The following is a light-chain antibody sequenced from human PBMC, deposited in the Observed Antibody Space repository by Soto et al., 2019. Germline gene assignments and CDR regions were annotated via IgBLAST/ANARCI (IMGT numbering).Light chain of an antibody. Sequence: QSALTQPASVSGSPGQSITISCTGTSSDIGRYNYVSWYQHHPGKAPKLIIYGVTNRPSGVSNRFSGSKSGNTASLTISGLQAEDEANYFCSSYTSSGTLMVFGGGTKLTVL. CDR1: SSDIGRYNY. J-gene: IGLJ2*01. CDR2: GVT. CDR3: SSYTSSGTLMV. V-gene: IGLV2-14*01.